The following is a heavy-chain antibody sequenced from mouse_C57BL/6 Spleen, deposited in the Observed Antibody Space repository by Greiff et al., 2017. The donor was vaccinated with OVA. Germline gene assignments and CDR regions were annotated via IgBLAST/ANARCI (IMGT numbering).Heavy chain of an antibody. Sequence: DVHLVESGEGLVKPGGSLKLSCAASGFTFSSYAMSWVRQTPEKRLEWVAYISSGGDYIYYADTVQGRFTISRDNARNTLYLQMSSLKSEDTAMYYCTRDPLYCYGSSGDYYAMDDWGQGTSVTVSS. V-gene: IGHV5-9-1*02. CDR1: GFTFSSYA. CDR3: TRDPLYCYGSSGDYYAMDD. CDR2: ISSGGDYI. D-gene: IGHD1-1*01. J-gene: IGHJ4*01.